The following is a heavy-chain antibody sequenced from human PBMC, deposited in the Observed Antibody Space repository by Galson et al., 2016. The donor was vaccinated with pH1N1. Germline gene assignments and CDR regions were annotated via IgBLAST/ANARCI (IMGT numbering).Heavy chain of an antibody. CDR2: INPYSGDT. CDR1: GYTFTFTGYF. Sequence: SVKVSCKASGYTFTFTGYFIHWVRQAPGQGLEFEWMGRINPYSGDTDFAQNFQGRVTMTRDTSIGTAYMEVSRLTSDDTAIYYCARDVAPPGHYAMDVWGQGTTVTVPS. CDR3: ARDVAPPGHYAMDV. J-gene: IGHJ6*02. V-gene: IGHV1-2*06.